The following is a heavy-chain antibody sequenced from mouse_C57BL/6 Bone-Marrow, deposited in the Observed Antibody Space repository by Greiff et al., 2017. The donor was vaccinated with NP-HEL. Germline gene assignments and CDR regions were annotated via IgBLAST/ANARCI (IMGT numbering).Heavy chain of an antibody. D-gene: IGHD1-2*01. CDR3: ARGLRHYYFDY. V-gene: IGHV3-6*01. CDR1: GYSITSGYY. CDR2: ISYDGSN. Sequence: EVQLVESGPGLVKPSQSLSLTCSVTGYSITSGYYWNWIRQFPGNKLEWMGYISYDGSNNYNPSLKNRISITRDTSKNQFFLKLNSVTTEDTATYYCARGLRHYYFDYWGQGTTLTVSS. J-gene: IGHJ2*01.